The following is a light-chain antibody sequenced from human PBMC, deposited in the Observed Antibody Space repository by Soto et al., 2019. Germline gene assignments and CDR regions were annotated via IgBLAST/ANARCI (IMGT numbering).Light chain of an antibody. Sequence: EIVLTQSPATLPLSPGERATLSCRASQSVNRDLAWYQQKPGQAPRLLIYDVSNRATGIPARFSGSGSGTDFTLTISSLEPEDFAVYYCQQRRSWPSTFGQGTKLEIK. J-gene: IGKJ2*01. CDR3: QQRRSWPST. V-gene: IGKV3-11*01. CDR1: QSVNRD. CDR2: DVS.